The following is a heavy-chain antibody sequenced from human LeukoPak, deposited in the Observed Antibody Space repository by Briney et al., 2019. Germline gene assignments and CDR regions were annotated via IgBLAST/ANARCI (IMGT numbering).Heavy chain of an antibody. V-gene: IGHV1-69*06. CDR2: IIPIFGTA. D-gene: IGHD2-2*01. J-gene: IGHJ4*02. CDR1: GGTFSSYA. Sequence: SVKVSCKASGGTFSSYAISWVRQAPGQGLEWMGGIIPIFGTANYAQKFQGRVTITADKSTSTAYMELSSLRFEDTAVYYCARLRYCSSTSCYAGMRGYFDYWGQGTLVTVSS. CDR3: ARLRYCSSTSCYAGMRGYFDY.